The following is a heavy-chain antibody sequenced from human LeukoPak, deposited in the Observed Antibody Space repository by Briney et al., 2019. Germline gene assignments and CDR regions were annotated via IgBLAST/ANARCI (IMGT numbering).Heavy chain of an antibody. Sequence: GGSLRLSCAASGFTFSDYYMTWVRQAPGKGLEGGSYISSSGRTFYYADSVKGRFTISRDNAKNSLYLQMNSLRAEDTAVYYCARVNSPTYYYDSSGYYYVDYWGQGTLVTVSS. CDR3: ARVNSPTYYYDSSGYYYVDY. J-gene: IGHJ4*02. V-gene: IGHV3-11*01. CDR2: ISSSGRTF. D-gene: IGHD3-22*01. CDR1: GFTFSDYY.